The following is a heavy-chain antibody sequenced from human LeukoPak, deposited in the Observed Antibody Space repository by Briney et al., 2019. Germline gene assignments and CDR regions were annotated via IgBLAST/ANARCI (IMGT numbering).Heavy chain of an antibody. D-gene: IGHD5-12*01. V-gene: IGHV1-18*01. Sequence: ASVKVSCKASGYTFTSYDINWVRQAPGQGLEWMGWISAYNGNTNYAQKLQGRVTMTTDTSTSTAYMELRSLRSDDTAVYYCARDPSGFYGGWFDPWGQGTLVTVSS. CDR2: ISAYNGNT. J-gene: IGHJ5*02. CDR1: GYTFTSYD. CDR3: ARDPSGFYGGWFDP.